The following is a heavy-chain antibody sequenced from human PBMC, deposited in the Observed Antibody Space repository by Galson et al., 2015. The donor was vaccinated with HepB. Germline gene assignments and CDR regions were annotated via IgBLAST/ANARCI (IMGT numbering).Heavy chain of an antibody. V-gene: IGHV1-69*13. CDR1: GGTFSSYA. D-gene: IGHD5-18*01. CDR2: IIPIFGTA. CDR3: ARNAGSYGPTGHYYYYYMDV. J-gene: IGHJ6*03. Sequence: SVKVSCKASGGTFSSYAISWVRQAPGQGLEWMGGIIPIFGTANYAQKFQGRVTITADESTSTAYMELSSLRSEDTAVYYCARNAGSYGPTGHYYYYYMDVWGKGTTVTVSS.